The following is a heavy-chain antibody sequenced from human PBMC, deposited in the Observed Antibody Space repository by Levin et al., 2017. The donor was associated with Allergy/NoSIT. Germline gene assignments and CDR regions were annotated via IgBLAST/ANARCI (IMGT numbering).Heavy chain of an antibody. CDR1: GFQFSLYG. Sequence: PGGSLRLSCAASGFQFSLYGMHWVRQAPGKGLEWVALIVFDGNDQYYADSVKGRFTISRVNSKNTLYLQMSSLRDNDTAIYYCAKRGYCSGNTCQSHDAIDVWGQGTLVIVSS. D-gene: IGHD2-15*01. V-gene: IGHV3-30*18. CDR3: AKRGYCSGNTCQSHDAIDV. J-gene: IGHJ3*01. CDR2: IVFDGNDQ.